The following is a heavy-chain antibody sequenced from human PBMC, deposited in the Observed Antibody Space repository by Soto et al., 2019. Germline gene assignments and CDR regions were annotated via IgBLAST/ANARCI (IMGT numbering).Heavy chain of an antibody. V-gene: IGHV4-31*03. CDR2: IYYSGST. Sequence: SETLSLTCTVSGGSISSGGYYWSWIRQHPGKGLEWIGYIYYSGSTYYNPSLKSRVTISVDTSKNQFSLKLSSVTAADTAVYYCARKYSSSSWFDPWGQGTRVTVSS. D-gene: IGHD6-6*01. J-gene: IGHJ5*02. CDR3: ARKYSSSSWFDP. CDR1: GGSISSGGYY.